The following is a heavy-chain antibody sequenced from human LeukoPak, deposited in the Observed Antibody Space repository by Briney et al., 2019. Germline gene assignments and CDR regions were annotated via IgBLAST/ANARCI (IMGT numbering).Heavy chain of an antibody. V-gene: IGHV4-38-2*02. CDR1: AYSVSSGFY. J-gene: IGHJ4*02. Sequence: SETLSLTCSVSAYSVSSGFYWGWIRPPPGKGLEWIGTIYHSGSTNYNPSLKSRVTISVDTSKNQFSLKLSSVTAADTAVYYCARGLPTLRFIAAAVNHAFDYWGQGTLVTVSS. D-gene: IGHD6-13*01. CDR2: IYHSGST. CDR3: ARGLPTLRFIAAAVNHAFDY.